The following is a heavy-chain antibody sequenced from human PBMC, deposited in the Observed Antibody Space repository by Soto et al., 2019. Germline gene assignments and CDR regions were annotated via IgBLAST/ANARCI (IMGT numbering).Heavy chain of an antibody. CDR1: GFTFSSYE. CDR2: ISSSGSTI. J-gene: IGHJ6*02. D-gene: IGHD2-15*01. Sequence: GGSLRLSCAASGFTFSSYEMNWVRQAPGKGLEWVSYISSSGSTIYYADSVKGRFTISRDNAKNSLYLQMNSLRAEDTAVYYCARGPCSGGSCYSGSYYYYGMDVWGQGTTVTVSS. CDR3: ARGPCSGGSCYSGSYYYYGMDV. V-gene: IGHV3-48*03.